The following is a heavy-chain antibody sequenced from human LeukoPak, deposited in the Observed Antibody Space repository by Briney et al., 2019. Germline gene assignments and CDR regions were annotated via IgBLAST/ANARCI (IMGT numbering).Heavy chain of an antibody. CDR3: ARRGVSSTSWFDP. V-gene: IGHV1-69*06. Sequence: AASVRVSCEPSGGTFSRYAISWVRHAPEQGLEWMGGIIPMFGTANYAQKFQGRATITADKSTSTAYMELSRLRSEDTAVYYCARRGVSSTSWFDPWGQGTLVTVSS. J-gene: IGHJ5*02. CDR2: IIPMFGTA. D-gene: IGHD2-2*01. CDR1: GGTFSRYA.